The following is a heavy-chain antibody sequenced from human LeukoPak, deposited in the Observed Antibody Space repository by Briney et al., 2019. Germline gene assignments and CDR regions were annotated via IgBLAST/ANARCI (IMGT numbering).Heavy chain of an antibody. CDR2: IFTSGSP. CDR3: ARGASPLNWIAP. CDR1: GGSISSGDCY. J-gene: IGHJ5*02. Sequence: SQTLSLTCTVSGGSISSGDCYWSWIRQPAGKGLEWIGRIFTSGSPNYNPSLKRRVTISLDTSKNQFSLPLSPVTAADTAVYYCARGASPLNWIAPWGQGTLVTVSS. V-gene: IGHV4-61*02.